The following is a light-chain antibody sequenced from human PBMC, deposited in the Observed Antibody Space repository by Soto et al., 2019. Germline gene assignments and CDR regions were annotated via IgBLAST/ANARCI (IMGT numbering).Light chain of an antibody. CDR3: QQYGSSTWT. CDR2: GPS. V-gene: IGKV3-20*01. CDR1: QSIDSGY. Sequence: EIVLTQSPGTLSLSPGERATLSCRASQSIDSGYLAWYQHKPGQAPRLLIYGPSTRATGIPGRFSGSGSGRDFTLTISRLEPEDFAVYYCQQYGSSTWTFGQGTKVDIK. J-gene: IGKJ1*01.